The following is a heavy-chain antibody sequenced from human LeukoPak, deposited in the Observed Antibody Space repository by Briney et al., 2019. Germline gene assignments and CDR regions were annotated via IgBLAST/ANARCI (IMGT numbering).Heavy chain of an antibody. Sequence: GGALRLSCAASGFTFSDFWMTWVRQTPGKGLEWVADIKEDGTEKNLVDSVKGRFTISRDNTKNLLFLEMNNLRGDDTAIYYCVRESRPGGAMGLYHNLDYWGQGTLVAVSS. CDR2: IKEDGTEK. V-gene: IGHV3-7*01. D-gene: IGHD1-1*01. J-gene: IGHJ4*02. CDR3: VRESRPGGAMGLYHNLDY. CDR1: GFTFSDFW.